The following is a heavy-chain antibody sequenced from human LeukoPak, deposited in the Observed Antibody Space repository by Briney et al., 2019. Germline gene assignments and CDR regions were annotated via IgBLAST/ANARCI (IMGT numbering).Heavy chain of an antibody. CDR3: AELGITMIGGV. J-gene: IGHJ6*04. V-gene: IGHV3-48*03. Sequence: GRSLRLSCAASGFDISSSAMHWVRQAPGRGLEWVTYISSSGSTIYYADSVKGRFTISRDNAKNSLYLQMNSLRAEDTAVYYCAELGITMIGGVWGKGTTVTISS. CDR1: GFDISSSA. D-gene: IGHD3-10*02. CDR2: ISSSGSTI.